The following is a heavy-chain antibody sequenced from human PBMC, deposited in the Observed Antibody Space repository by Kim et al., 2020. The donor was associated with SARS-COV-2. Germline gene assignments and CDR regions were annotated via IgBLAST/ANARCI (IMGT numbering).Heavy chain of an antibody. CDR3: AKHVTGGSFDWSAGGY. CDR2: ISNNGAAT. J-gene: IGHJ4*02. CDR1: GFPFNEYA. D-gene: IGHD3-9*01. V-gene: IGHV3-23*01. Sequence: GGSLRLSCVGSGFPFNEYAVAWVRQAPGKGLEWVSSISNNGAATYYADSVVGRFTISRDNSRNTVYLQMTSLRVDDTAMFYCAKHVTGGSFDWSAGGYWGQRTLVAVSS.